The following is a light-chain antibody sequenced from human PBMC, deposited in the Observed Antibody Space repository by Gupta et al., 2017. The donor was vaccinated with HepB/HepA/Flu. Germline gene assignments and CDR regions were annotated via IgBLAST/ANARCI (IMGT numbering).Light chain of an antibody. CDR3: LQHSDYPWT. CDR2: AAS. CDR1: QGIRND. V-gene: IGKV1-17*01. J-gene: IGKJ1*01. Sequence: DIQMTQSPSSLSASVGDRVTITCRASQGIRNDLAWYQQKPGKAPKRLIYAASSWPRGVPSRFRGSGSGTEFSLTISSLQPDDFATYYCLQHSDYPWTFGQGTKVEIK.